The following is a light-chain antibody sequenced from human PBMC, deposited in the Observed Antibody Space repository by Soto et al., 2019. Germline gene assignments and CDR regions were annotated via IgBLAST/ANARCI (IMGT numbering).Light chain of an antibody. V-gene: IGLV2-11*01. Sequence: QSALTRPRSVSGSPGQSVTISCTGTSSDVGAYNFVSWYQHNPGKAPKLMIFDVSARPSGVPDRFSGSKSANTASLTISGLQTEDEADYYCCSYAGTYIPLFGGGTKLTVL. CDR3: CSYAGTYIPL. J-gene: IGLJ2*01. CDR2: DVS. CDR1: SSDVGAYNF.